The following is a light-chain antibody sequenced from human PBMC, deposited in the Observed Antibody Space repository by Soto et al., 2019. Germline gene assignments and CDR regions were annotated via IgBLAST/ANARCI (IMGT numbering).Light chain of an antibody. J-gene: IGLJ3*02. CDR3: SSYTSSSTRV. CDR2: EVS. CDR1: SSDVGGYNY. V-gene: IGLV2-14*01. Sequence: QSALTQPASVSGSPGQSITISCTGTSSDVGGYNYVSWYQQHPGKAPKPMIYEVSNRPPGVSNRFSGSKSGNTASLTISGLQAEDEADYYCSSYTSSSTRVFGGGTKLTVL.